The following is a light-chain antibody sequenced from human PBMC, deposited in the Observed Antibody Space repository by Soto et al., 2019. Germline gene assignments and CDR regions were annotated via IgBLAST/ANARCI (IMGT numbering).Light chain of an antibody. Sequence: QSVLTQPPSVSAAPGQKVTISCSGSSSNIGSNYVSWYQQFPGTAPNLLIYDDNHRPSGIPDRFSGSKSGTSATLGITGLQTGDEADYYCGTWDSSLSVVVFGGGTKLTVL. V-gene: IGLV1-51*01. J-gene: IGLJ2*01. CDR3: GTWDSSLSVVV. CDR1: SSNIGSNY. CDR2: DDN.